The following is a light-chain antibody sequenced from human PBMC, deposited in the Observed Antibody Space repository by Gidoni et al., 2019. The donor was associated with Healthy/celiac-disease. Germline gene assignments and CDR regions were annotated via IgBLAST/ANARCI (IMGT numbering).Light chain of an antibody. CDR1: QSVLYSSNNKNY. CDR2: WAS. J-gene: IGKJ4*01. CDR3: QQYYSTPQLT. Sequence: DIVMTQSPDSLAVSLGERATINCKSSQSVLYSSNNKNYVAWYQQKPGQPPKLLIYWASTRESGVPDRFSGSGSGTDFTLTISSLQAEDVAVYYCQQYYSTPQLTFXGXTKVEIK. V-gene: IGKV4-1*01.